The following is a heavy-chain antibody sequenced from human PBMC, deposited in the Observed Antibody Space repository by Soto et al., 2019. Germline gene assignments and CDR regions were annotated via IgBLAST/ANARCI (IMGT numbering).Heavy chain of an antibody. CDR1: GGTFSGFY. D-gene: IGHD6-13*01. J-gene: IGHJ1*01. CDR3: ARGHDSSSYSFFQY. V-gene: IGHV4-34*01. CDR2: MNHSGYS. Sequence: PSETLSLTCDVYGGTFSGFYWSWIRQPPGKGLEWIGEMNHSGYSNYNPSLKSRAAISVDTSKNQVSLRVNSVTAADTAVYFCARGHDSSSYSFFQYWGQGTLVTVSS.